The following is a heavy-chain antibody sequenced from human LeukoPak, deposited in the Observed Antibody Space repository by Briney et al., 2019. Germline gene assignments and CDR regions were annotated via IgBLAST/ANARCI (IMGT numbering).Heavy chain of an antibody. V-gene: IGHV3-9*01. CDR3: AKDMGDFGNYYYYGMDV. Sequence: GGSLRLSCAASGFTFDDYAMHWVRQAPGKGLEWVSGISWNSGSIGYADSVKGRFTISRDNAKNSLYLQMNSLRAEDTALYYCAKDMGDFGNYYYYGMDVWGQGTTVTVSS. CDR1: GFTFDDYA. CDR2: ISWNSGSI. D-gene: IGHD3-16*01. J-gene: IGHJ6*02.